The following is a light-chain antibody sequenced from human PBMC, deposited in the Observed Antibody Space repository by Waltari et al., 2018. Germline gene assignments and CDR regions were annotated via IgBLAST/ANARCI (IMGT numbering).Light chain of an antibody. CDR3: NSRDSSGNHWV. CDR1: SLRSYY. V-gene: IGLV3-19*01. J-gene: IGLJ3*02. CDR2: GKN. Sequence: SSELTQDPAVSVALGQTVRITCQGDSLRSYYASWYQQKPGQAPVLVIYGKNNRPSGIPVRFSGSSSGTTASLTITGVQAEDEADYYCNSRDSSGNHWVFGGGTKLTVL.